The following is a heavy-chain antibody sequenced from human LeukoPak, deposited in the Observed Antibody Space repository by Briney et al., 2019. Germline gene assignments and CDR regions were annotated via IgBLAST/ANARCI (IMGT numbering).Heavy chain of an antibody. Sequence: GGSLRLSCAASGFTFSNYAMSWVRQAPGKGLEWVSAISGSASSTYHADSVKGRFTISRDNSKNTLYLQMNSLRAEDTAVYYCAKSGYNRFDYWGQGTLVTVSS. V-gene: IGHV3-23*01. CDR3: AKSGYNRFDY. CDR2: ISGSASST. CDR1: GFTFSNYA. D-gene: IGHD5-24*01. J-gene: IGHJ4*02.